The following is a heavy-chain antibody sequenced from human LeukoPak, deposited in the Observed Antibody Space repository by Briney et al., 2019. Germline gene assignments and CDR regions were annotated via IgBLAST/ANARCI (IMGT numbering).Heavy chain of an antibody. CDR2: IYYSGST. V-gene: IGHV4-39*01. D-gene: IGHD6-13*01. CDR3: ARTAGGDTQTAAGTGDY. J-gene: IGHJ4*02. CDR1: GGSISSSSYY. Sequence: SETLSLTCTASGGSISSSSYYWGWIRQPPGKGLEWIGSIYYSGSTYYNPSLKSRVTISVDTSKNQFSLKLSSVTAADTAVYYCARTAGGDTQTAAGTGDYWGQGTLVTVSS.